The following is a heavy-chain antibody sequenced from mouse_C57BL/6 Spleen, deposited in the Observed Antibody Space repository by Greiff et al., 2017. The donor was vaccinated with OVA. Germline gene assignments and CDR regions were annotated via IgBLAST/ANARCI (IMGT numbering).Heavy chain of an antibody. Sequence: EVKLVESGPDLVKPSQSLSLTCSVTGYSITSGYYWNWIRQFPGNKLEWMGYISYDGSNNYNPSLKNRISITRDTSKNQFFLKLNSVTTEDTATYYCAREGNNPVGFDVWGTGTTVTVSS. CDR1: GYSITSGYY. J-gene: IGHJ1*03. V-gene: IGHV3-6*01. CDR3: AREGNNPVGFDV. D-gene: IGHD1-3*01. CDR2: ISYDGSN.